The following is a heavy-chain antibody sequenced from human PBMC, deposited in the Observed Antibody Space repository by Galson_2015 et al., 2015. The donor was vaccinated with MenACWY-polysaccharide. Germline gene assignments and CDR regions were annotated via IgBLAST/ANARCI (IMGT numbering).Heavy chain of an antibody. CDR1: GFTFNSFW. Sequence: CAASGFTFNSFWMNWVRQAPGKGLEWVSIISGGGGTTYYADSVKGRFTISRDNSKDTLYLQMNSLRAEDTAIYYCAKGASGGYYPFDYWGHGTLVTVSS. D-gene: IGHD3-10*01. V-gene: IGHV3-23*01. CDR3: AKGASGGYYPFDY. J-gene: IGHJ4*01. CDR2: ISGGGGTT.